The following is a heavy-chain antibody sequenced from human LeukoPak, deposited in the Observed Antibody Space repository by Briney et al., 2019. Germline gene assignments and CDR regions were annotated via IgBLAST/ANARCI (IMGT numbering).Heavy chain of an antibody. CDR1: GFTFSSYE. Sequence: GALRLSCAASGFTFSSYEMNWVRQAPGKGLEWVSYISSSGSTIYYADSVKGRFTISRDNAKNSLYLQVNSLRAEDTAVYYCARVESLTGIVDYWGQGTLVTVSS. V-gene: IGHV3-48*03. J-gene: IGHJ4*02. D-gene: IGHD1-20*01. CDR2: ISSSGSTI. CDR3: ARVESLTGIVDY.